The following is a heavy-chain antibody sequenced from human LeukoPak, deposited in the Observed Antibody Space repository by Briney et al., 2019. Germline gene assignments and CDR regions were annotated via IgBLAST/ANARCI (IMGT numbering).Heavy chain of an antibody. V-gene: IGHV1-46*01. CDR2: INPSGGST. D-gene: IGHD6-19*01. J-gene: IGHJ2*01. Sequence: GGSVKVSCTASGYTFTSYYMHWVRQAPGQGLEWMGIINPSGGSTSYAHTFQGRVTMTRDTSTSTVYMKLSSLRSEDTDMYYCAGSPDAFYHGYSGGFRSYDLGGRGTRVTVTS. CDR3: AGSPDAFYHGYSGGFRSYDL. CDR1: GYTFTSYY.